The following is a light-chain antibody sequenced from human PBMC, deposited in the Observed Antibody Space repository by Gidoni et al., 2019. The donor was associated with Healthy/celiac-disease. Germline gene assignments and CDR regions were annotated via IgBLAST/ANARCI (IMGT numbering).Light chain of an antibody. CDR3: QVWDSSSDHVV. J-gene: IGLJ2*01. CDR1: NIGSKS. CDR2: YDS. V-gene: IGLV3-21*04. Sequence: SYVLTRLPSVSVAPGKPARITCGGNNIGSKSVHWYQQKPGQAPVLVIYYDSDRPSGIPERFSGSNSGNTATLTISRVEAGDEADYYCQVWDSSSDHVVFGGGTKLTVL.